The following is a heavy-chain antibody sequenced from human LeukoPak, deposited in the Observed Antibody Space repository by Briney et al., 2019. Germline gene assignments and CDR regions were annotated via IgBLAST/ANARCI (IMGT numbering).Heavy chain of an antibody. D-gene: IGHD6-19*01. V-gene: IGHV4-30-2*01. Sequence: SETLSLTCAVSGGSISSGGLSWSWIRQPPGKGLEWIGYIYHSGSTYYNPSLKSRVTISVDRSKNQFSLKLTSVTAADTAVYYCASYIAVAGTSVYWGQGTLVTVSS. CDR2: IYHSGST. J-gene: IGHJ4*02. CDR1: GGSISSGGLS. CDR3: ASYIAVAGTSVY.